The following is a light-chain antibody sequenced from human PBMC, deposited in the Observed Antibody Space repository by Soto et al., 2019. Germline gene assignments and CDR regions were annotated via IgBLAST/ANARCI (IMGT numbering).Light chain of an antibody. V-gene: IGKV3-15*01. CDR1: QSVCSS. Sequence: KVMNLAVSILSVYPGERATLYCRASQSVCSSLAWYQQRPGQAPRLLIYGSATRATGIPDRFSGSGSGTEYTLTITRLEPEDFAVYSCQQYGYSPPSFAHGRLLEIK. CDR3: QQYGYSPPS. J-gene: IGKJ5*01. CDR2: GSA.